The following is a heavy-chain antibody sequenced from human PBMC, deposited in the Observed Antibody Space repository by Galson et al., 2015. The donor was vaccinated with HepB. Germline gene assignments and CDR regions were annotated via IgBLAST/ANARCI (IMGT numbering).Heavy chain of an antibody. CDR3: TTEALLWFGELLTVVGVFDY. CDR1: GFTFSNAW. V-gene: IGHV3-15*01. CDR2: IKSKTDGGTT. J-gene: IGHJ4*02. D-gene: IGHD3-10*01. Sequence: SLRLSCAAPGFTFSNAWMSWVRQAPGKGLEWVGRIKSKTDGGTTDYAAPVKGRFTISRDDSKNTLYLQMNSLKTEDTAVYYCTTEALLWFGELLTVVGVFDYWGQGTLVTVSS.